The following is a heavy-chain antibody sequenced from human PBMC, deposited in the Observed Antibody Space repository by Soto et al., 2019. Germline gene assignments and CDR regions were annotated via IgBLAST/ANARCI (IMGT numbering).Heavy chain of an antibody. CDR1: VFIFSDYS. D-gene: IGHD3-22*01. Sequence: WWSLRLSCTPSVFIFSDYSMNWFRQAPGEGLEWISYITTTSSTMYYADSVKGRFTISRDNAKNSLYLQMNSLRDEDTAVYYCARDSSGRQYYGMDVWGQGTTVTVSS. CDR2: ITTTSSTM. J-gene: IGHJ6*02. CDR3: ARDSSGRQYYGMDV. V-gene: IGHV3-48*02.